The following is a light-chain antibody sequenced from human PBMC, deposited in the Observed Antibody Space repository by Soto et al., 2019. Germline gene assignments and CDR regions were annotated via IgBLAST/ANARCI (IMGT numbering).Light chain of an antibody. J-gene: IGKJ2*01. Sequence: IAWTQSPGTLSLSPGERATLSCRASQRVSSNYVAWYQHKPGQSPRLLIHGASIRATGIQDRCSGSGSGTDFTHTISRLEPEAFAVYYCHQYGTLPYAFGQGTKLQIK. CDR2: GAS. CDR1: QRVSSNY. V-gene: IGKV3-20*01. CDR3: HQYGTLPYA.